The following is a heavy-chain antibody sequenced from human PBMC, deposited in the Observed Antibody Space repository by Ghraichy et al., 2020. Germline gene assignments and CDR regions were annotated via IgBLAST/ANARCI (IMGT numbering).Heavy chain of an antibody. CDR3: ARGSRVVRFSYYDGMDV. D-gene: IGHD2-15*01. Sequence: GVLNISCVGSGFTLSSYSMNWVRQSPGKGLEWVSYITSSGRTIFYADSVKGRFTISRDNAQNSLYLQMNSLRDEDTAVYYCARGSRVVRFSYYDGMDVWGQGTTVTVS. J-gene: IGHJ6*02. CDR2: ITSSGRTI. V-gene: IGHV3-48*02. CDR1: GFTLSSYS.